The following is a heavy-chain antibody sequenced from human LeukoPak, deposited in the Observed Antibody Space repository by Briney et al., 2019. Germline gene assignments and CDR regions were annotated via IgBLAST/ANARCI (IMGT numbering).Heavy chain of an antibody. D-gene: IGHD6-13*01. Sequence: SETLSLTCTVSGYSISSGYYWGWIRQPPGKGLEWIGSIYHSGSTYYNPSLKSRVTISVDTSKNQFSLKLSSVTAADTAVYYCARNIAAALDYYYYYMDVWGKGTTVTISS. CDR3: ARNIAAALDYYYYYMDV. CDR1: GYSISSGYY. CDR2: IYHSGST. J-gene: IGHJ6*03. V-gene: IGHV4-38-2*02.